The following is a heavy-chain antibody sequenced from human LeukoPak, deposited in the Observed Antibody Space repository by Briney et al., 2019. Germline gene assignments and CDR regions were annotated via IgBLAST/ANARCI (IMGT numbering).Heavy chain of an antibody. V-gene: IGHV1-69*05. D-gene: IGHD1-1*01. CDR3: ASNSMGSLDFDY. CDR2: IIPIFGTA. J-gene: IGHJ4*02. CDR1: GGTFSSYA. Sequence: SVKVSCKASGGTFSSYAISWVRQAPGQGLEWMGGIIPIFGTANYAQKFQGRVTITTDESTSTAYMELSSLRSEDTAVYYCASNSMGSLDFDYWGQGTLVTVSS.